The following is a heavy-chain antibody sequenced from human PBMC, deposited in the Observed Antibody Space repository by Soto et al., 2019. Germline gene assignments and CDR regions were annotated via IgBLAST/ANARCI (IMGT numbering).Heavy chain of an antibody. CDR1: GGFLSSYY. D-gene: IGHD2-15*01. CDR2: MYFGGRT. CDR3: ARGTPSPLIVRSSRGPWFDP. V-gene: IGHV4-59*08. J-gene: IGHJ5*02. Sequence: SETLSLPCTVSGGFLSSYYWSWVRQPPGKGLGWIGYMYFGGRTNYNPSLKSRVTISVDTSKMQVSLKLSSVTAADTAVYFCARGTPSPLIVRSSRGPWFDPWGQGTLVTVSS.